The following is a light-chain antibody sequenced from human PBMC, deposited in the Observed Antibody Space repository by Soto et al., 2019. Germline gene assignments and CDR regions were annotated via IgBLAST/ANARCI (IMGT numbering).Light chain of an antibody. Sequence: QSALTQPASVYGSPGQSITISCTGTSRDVGGYNYVSWYQQHPGKAPKLMIYDVSNRPSGVSNRFSGSKSGNTASLTISGLQAEDEADYYCSSYTSSNSVVFGGGTKVTVL. CDR1: SRDVGGYNY. J-gene: IGLJ2*01. CDR2: DVS. CDR3: SSYTSSNSVV. V-gene: IGLV2-14*01.